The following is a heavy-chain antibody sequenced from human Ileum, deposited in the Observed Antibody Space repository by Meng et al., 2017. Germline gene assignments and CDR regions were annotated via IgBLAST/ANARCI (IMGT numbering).Heavy chain of an antibody. Sequence: QAQLQEPGPGLLKPSGTLSLTCAVSGGSISTSDWWSWVRQPPGKGLEWIGEIHHSGSTNYNPSLKSRVTISVDKSKNQFSLKLNSVTAADTAVYYCAREWSGSYRHFDYWGQGTLVTVSS. D-gene: IGHD1-26*01. CDR2: IHHSGST. CDR1: GGSISTSDW. CDR3: AREWSGSYRHFDY. J-gene: IGHJ4*02. V-gene: IGHV4-4*02.